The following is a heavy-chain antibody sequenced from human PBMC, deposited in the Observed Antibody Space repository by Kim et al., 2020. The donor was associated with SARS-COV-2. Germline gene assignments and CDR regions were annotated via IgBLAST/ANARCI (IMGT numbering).Heavy chain of an antibody. CDR2: IYYSGST. Sequence: SETLSLTCTVSGGSVSSGSYYWSWIRQPPGKGLEWIGYIYYSGSTNYNPSLESRVTISVDTSRNQFSLKLSSVTAADTAVYYCARHYSGSYYEFDYWGQGTLVTVSS. CDR3: ARHYSGSYYEFDY. V-gene: IGHV4-61*01. D-gene: IGHD1-26*01. CDR1: GGSVSSGSYY. J-gene: IGHJ4*02.